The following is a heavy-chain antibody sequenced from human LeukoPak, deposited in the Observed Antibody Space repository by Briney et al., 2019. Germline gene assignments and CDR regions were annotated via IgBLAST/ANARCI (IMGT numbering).Heavy chain of an antibody. Sequence: SVKVSFKASGGTFSSYAISWVRQAPGQGLEWMGGIIPIFGTANYAQKFQGRVTITADESTSTAYMELSSLRSEDTAVYYCARVGGYPLGAFDIWGQGTVVTVSS. CDR2: IIPIFGTA. CDR3: ARVGGYPLGAFDI. CDR1: GGTFSSYA. V-gene: IGHV1-69*13. J-gene: IGHJ3*02. D-gene: IGHD3-22*01.